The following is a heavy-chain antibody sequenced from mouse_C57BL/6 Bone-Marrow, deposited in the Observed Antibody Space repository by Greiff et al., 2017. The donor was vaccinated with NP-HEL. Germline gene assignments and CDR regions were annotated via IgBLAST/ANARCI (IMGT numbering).Heavy chain of an antibody. Sequence: QVQLKESGPELVKPGASVKISCKASGYAFSSSWMNWVKQRPGKGLEWIGRIYPGDGDTNYNGKFKGKATLTADKSSSTAYMQLSSLTSEDSAVYFGARYYYGSSYDAYWGQGTLVTVSA. J-gene: IGHJ3*01. CDR3: ARYYYGSSYDAY. V-gene: IGHV1-82*01. CDR2: IYPGDGDT. CDR1: GYAFSSSW. D-gene: IGHD1-1*01.